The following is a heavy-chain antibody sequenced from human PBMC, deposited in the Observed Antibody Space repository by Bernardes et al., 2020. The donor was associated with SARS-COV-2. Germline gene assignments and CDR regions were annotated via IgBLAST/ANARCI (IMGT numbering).Heavy chain of an antibody. CDR3: AREGALAGGRGLGP. D-gene: IGHD1-26*01. J-gene: IGHJ5*02. CDR2: MKGDGSET. CDR1: GFSMRSYW. Sequence: RGSLRLSCVASGFSMRSYWMSWLRQAPGKGLEWVANMKGDGSETNYGDSVKGRFIVSRDNAKNLFFLQMDRLRDDDTATYYCAREGALAGGRGLGPWGQGTLVTVSS. V-gene: IGHV3-7*03.